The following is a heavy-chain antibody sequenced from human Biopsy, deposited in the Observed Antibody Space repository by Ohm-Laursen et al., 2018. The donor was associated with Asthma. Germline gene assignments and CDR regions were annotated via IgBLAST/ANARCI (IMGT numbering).Heavy chain of an antibody. J-gene: IGHJ5*02. Sequence: SETLSLTCVVSGGSIRSHDWTWIRLPPGKGLEYIGDVSHTGSTNYNPSLKSRVTMSLDTSKNQFPLRLTSVTPADTAVYYCARLADCSGGACYSYGWFDPWGHGTRVTVSS. CDR2: VSHTGST. D-gene: IGHD2-15*01. CDR3: ARLADCSGGACYSYGWFDP. CDR1: GGSIRSHD. V-gene: IGHV4-59*11.